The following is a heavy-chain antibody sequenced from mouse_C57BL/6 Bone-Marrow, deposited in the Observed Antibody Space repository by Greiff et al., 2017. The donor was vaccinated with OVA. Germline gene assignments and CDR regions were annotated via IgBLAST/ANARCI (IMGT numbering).Heavy chain of an antibody. CDR1: GFTFSSYT. D-gene: IGHD2-3*01. CDR3: ARDGYYPYYFDY. J-gene: IGHJ2*01. CDR2: ISGGGGNT. V-gene: IGHV5-9*01. Sequence: EVQGVESGGGLVKPGGSLKLSCAASGFTFSSYTMSWVRQTPEKRLEWVATISGGGGNTYYPGSVKGRFTISRDNAKNTLYLQMSSLRSEDTALYYCARDGYYPYYFDYWGQGTTLTVSS.